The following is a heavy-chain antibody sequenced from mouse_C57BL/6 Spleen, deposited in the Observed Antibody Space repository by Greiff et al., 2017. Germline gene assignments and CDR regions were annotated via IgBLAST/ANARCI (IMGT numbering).Heavy chain of an antibody. J-gene: IGHJ4*01. V-gene: IGHV3-6*01. CDR2: ISYDGSN. CDR1: GYSITSGYY. Sequence: EVKVEESGPGLVKPSQSLSLTCSVTGYSITSGYYWNWIRQFPGNKLEWMGYISYDGSNNYNPSLKNRISRTRETSKNQFFLKLNSVTTEDTATYYCARGGYDGYLYYAMDYWGQGTSVTVSS. CDR3: ARGGYDGYLYYAMDY. D-gene: IGHD2-3*01.